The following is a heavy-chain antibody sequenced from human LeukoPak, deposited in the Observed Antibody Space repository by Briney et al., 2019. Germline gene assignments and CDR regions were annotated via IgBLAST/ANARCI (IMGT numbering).Heavy chain of an antibody. CDR2: ISAYNGNT. Sequence: ASVKVSCKASGYTFTSYGISWVRQAPGQGLEWMGWISAYNGNTNYAQKLQGRVTMTTDTSTSTAYMELRSLRSDDTAVYYCARSGMVYYYDSSGYYAGDYRGQGTLVTVSS. CDR3: ARSGMVYYYDSSGYYAGDY. D-gene: IGHD3-22*01. J-gene: IGHJ4*02. V-gene: IGHV1-18*01. CDR1: GYTFTSYG.